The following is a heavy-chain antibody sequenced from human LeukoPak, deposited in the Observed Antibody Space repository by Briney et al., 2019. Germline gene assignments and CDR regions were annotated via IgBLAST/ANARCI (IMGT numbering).Heavy chain of an antibody. D-gene: IGHD2-15*01. J-gene: IGHJ4*02. CDR2: IYHSGRT. Sequence: PSETLSLTCTVSGYSISSGYYWGWIRQPPGKGLEWIGSIYHSGRTFYNPSLKSRVTISVDTSKNQFSLKLSSVTAADTAVYYCYCSGGDWGQGTLVTVSS. CDR3: YCSGGD. CDR1: GYSISSGYY. V-gene: IGHV4-38-2*02.